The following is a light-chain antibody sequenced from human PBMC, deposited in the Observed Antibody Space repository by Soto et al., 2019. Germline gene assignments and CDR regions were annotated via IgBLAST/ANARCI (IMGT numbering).Light chain of an antibody. V-gene: IGLV2-14*01. CDR2: EVS. CDR1: SSDVGGYNY. Sequence: QSVLTQPASVSGSPGQSITISCTGTSSDVGGYNYVSWYQQHPGKAPKLMIYEVSNRPSGVSNRFYRSKSGNTASLTIPGLQAEDAAHYYCSSYTSRSTRVFGTRNQAPS. J-gene: IGLJ1*01. CDR3: SSYTSRSTRV.